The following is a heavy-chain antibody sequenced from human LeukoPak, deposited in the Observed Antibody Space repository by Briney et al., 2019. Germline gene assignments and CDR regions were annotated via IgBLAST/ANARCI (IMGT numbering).Heavy chain of an antibody. Sequence: GGSLRLSCAASGFTFFDYAMTWVRQAPGKGLEWVSALSGGGDKSFYADSVKGRFTISRDNSKNMLFLQMNSLRAEDTAVYFCAKDTRRGSGMKDGFEFWGHGTTVTVSP. CDR2: LSGGGDKS. D-gene: IGHD3-10*01. CDR1: GFTFFDYA. CDR3: AKDTRRGSGMKDGFEF. V-gene: IGHV3-23*01. J-gene: IGHJ3*01.